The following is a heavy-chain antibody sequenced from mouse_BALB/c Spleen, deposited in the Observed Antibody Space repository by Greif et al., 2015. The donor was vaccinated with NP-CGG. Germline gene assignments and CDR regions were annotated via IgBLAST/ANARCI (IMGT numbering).Heavy chain of an antibody. Sequence: EVKLLESGPSLVKPSQTLSLTCSVTGDSINSGYWNWIRKFPGNKLEYMGYISYSGSTYYNPSLKSRISITRDTSKNXYYLQLNSVTTEDTATYYCASIITTYYFDYWGQGTTLTVSS. J-gene: IGHJ2*01. CDR3: ASIITTYYFDY. CDR2: ISYSGST. CDR1: GDSINSGY. D-gene: IGHD2-4*01. V-gene: IGHV3-8*02.